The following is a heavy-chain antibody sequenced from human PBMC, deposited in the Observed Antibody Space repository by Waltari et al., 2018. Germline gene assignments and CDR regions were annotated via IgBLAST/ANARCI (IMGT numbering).Heavy chain of an antibody. CDR3: ARDDYGSGSCDY. V-gene: IGHV4-4*07. J-gene: IGHJ4*02. CDR2: IYTSGST. Sequence: QVQLQESGPGLVKPSETLSLTCTVSGGSISSYYWSWIRQPAGKGLEWIGRIYTSGSTNYHPSLKGRFPMSVDTSKNQFSLKLSSVTAADTAVYYCARDDYGSGSCDYWGQGTLVTVSS. CDR1: GGSISSYY. D-gene: IGHD3-10*01.